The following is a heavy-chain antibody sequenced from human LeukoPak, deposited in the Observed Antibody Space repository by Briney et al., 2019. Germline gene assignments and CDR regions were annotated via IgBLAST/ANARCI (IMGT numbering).Heavy chain of an antibody. D-gene: IGHD3-3*01. Sequence: SETLSLTCTVSGGSISSGDYYWSWIRQPPGKGLEWIGYIYYSGSTYYNPSLKSRVTISVDTSKNQFSLKLSSVTAADTAVYYCARTVILRFLEWLPHEYWGQGTLVTVSS. CDR1: GGSISSGDYY. CDR2: IYYSGST. J-gene: IGHJ4*02. CDR3: ARTVILRFLEWLPHEY. V-gene: IGHV4-30-4*08.